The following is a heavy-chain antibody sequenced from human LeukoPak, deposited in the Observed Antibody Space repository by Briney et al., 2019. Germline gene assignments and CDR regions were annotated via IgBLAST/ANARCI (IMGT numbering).Heavy chain of an antibody. D-gene: IGHD3-22*01. V-gene: IGHV3-74*01. Sequence: GGSLRLSCAASGFTFSSYWMNWVRQAPGKGLVWVSRLNSNGGTTDYADSVKGRFTISRDNAKNTVYLQMNSLRAEDTAVYYCARAGNYDSSGYYRFFQHWRQGTLVTVS. CDR1: GFTFSSYW. CDR2: LNSNGGTT. J-gene: IGHJ1*01. CDR3: ARAGNYDSSGYYRFFQH.